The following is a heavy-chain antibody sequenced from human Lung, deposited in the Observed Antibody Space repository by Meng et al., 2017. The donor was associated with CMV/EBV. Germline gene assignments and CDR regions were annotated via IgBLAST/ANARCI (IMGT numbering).Heavy chain of an antibody. CDR1: GFSLSTSGMR. V-gene: IGHV2-70D*14. CDR3: ARIVGGSYYGD. D-gene: IGHD1-26*01. J-gene: IGHJ4*02. CDR2: IDWDDDK. Sequence: GPXLVXPTQTLTLTCTFSGFSLSTSGMRVSWIRQPPGKALEWLARIDWDDDKFYSTSLKTRLTISKDTSKNQVVLTMTNMDPLDTATYYCARIVGGSYYGDWGQGTXVTVSS.